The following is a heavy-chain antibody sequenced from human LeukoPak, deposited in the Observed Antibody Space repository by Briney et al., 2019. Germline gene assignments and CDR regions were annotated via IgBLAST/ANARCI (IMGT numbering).Heavy chain of an antibody. V-gene: IGHV3-48*01. CDR2: ISSSAGTM. D-gene: IGHD2-15*01. CDR3: TRTTDIVAIFDY. CDR1: GFTFSTYS. Sequence: GGSLRLSCAASGFTFSTYSMNWVRQAPGKGPEWVSYISSSAGTMNYADSVKGRFTISRDNSKNTLYLQMNSLKTEDTAVYYCTRTTDIVAIFDYWGQGTLVTVSS. J-gene: IGHJ4*02.